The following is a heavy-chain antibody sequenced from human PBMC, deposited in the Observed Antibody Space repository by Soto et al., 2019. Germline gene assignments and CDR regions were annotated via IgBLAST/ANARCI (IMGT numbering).Heavy chain of an antibody. J-gene: IGHJ4*02. Sequence: XGSLRLSCAASGLTFSGHWMTWVRQTPGEGLHWVAAIKPDGSETFYVDSVKGRFTISRDNARNSLFLQMDSLRAEDTAVYYCTSRPSGMTYHAVFDFWGQGNLVTVSS. D-gene: IGHD2-21*02. CDR2: IKPDGSET. CDR1: GLTFSGHW. CDR3: TSRPSGMTYHAVFDF. V-gene: IGHV3-7*03.